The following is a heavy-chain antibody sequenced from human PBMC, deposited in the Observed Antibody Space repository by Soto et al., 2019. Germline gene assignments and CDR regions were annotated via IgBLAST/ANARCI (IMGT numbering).Heavy chain of an antibody. V-gene: IGHV4-4*07. Sequence: PSETVSLTCTVSGDSLSTYYWSWIRQPAGERLEWIGRIHDTGRTNYNPSLKSRVTMSVDTSKNQFSLRVNSVTAADTAVYYCARESVSGTYRFDSWGQGTLVTVSS. D-gene: IGHD3-16*02. CDR2: IHDTGRT. CDR1: GDSLSTYY. CDR3: ARESVSGTYRFDS. J-gene: IGHJ4*02.